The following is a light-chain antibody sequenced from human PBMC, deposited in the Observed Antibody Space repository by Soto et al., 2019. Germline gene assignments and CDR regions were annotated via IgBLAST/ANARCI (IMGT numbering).Light chain of an antibody. J-gene: IGKJ5*01. CDR1: QTVSITY. CDR3: QQYGSSPLIS. V-gene: IGKV3-20*01. CDR2: GAS. Sequence: VLTQSPGTLSLSPGESATLSCRASQTVSITYFTWYQQKPGQAPRLLLFGASKRATGIPDRFSGSGSGRDFTLTISGLEPEDFAVYYCQQYGSSPLISFGQGTRLEI.